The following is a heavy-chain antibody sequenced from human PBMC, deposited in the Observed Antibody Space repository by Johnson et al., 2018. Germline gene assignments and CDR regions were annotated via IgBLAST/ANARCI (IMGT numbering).Heavy chain of an antibody. Sequence: VQLVQSGAEVKKPGESLKISCKGSGYTFSNYWIGWVRQMPGKGLEWMGVIYPGDSDTRYSPSFEGQVTFSADKSIRTAYLQWSSLKASDTAMYYCGRRENKPRYCSGGSCYTAWGQGTLVTVSS. CDR1: GYTFSNYW. CDR2: IYPGDSDT. D-gene: IGHD2-15*01. CDR3: GRRENKPRYCSGGSCYTA. J-gene: IGHJ5*02. V-gene: IGHV5-51*03.